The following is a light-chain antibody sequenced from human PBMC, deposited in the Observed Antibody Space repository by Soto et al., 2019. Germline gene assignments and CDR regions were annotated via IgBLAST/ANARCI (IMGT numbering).Light chain of an antibody. CDR3: SSYTSSGTLEV. Sequence: QSVLTQPASVSGSPGQSITISCTGTRSDVGGYNFVSWYQQFPGKAPKLMIYEVRNRPSGISNRFSGSKSGNMASLTISGLQAEDEADYYCSSYTSSGTLEVFGTGTKLTVL. CDR1: RSDVGGYNF. V-gene: IGLV2-14*01. J-gene: IGLJ1*01. CDR2: EVR.